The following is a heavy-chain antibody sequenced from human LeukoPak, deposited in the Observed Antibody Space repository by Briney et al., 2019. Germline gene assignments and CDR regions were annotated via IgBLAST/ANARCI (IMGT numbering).Heavy chain of an antibody. Sequence: GGSLRLSCVASGLSLGNTWMSWVRQAPGKGLEWVGRIKTITGGGTADYGSPVKGRFTISRDDSKNTLFLQMNTLKTEDTAVYYCATNRFYKFDYWGQGSLVTVSS. V-gene: IGHV3-15*01. CDR2: IKTITGGGTA. D-gene: IGHD1-1*01. J-gene: IGHJ4*02. CDR3: ATNRFYKFDY. CDR1: GLSLGNTW.